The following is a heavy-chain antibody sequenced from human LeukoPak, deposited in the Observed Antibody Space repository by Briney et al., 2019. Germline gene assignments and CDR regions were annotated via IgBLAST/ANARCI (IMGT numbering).Heavy chain of an antibody. V-gene: IGHV4-59*02. Sequence: PSETLSRTCTGSGGSVSGYYWSWIRQPPGQGLEWIGYIYSSGSTNYNPSLKSRVTISIDTSKNQFSLKLSSVTAADTAVYYCAREGTTVTHFDYWGQGTLVTVSS. CDR1: GGSVSGYY. CDR3: AREGTTVTHFDY. CDR2: IYSSGST. D-gene: IGHD4-11*01. J-gene: IGHJ4*02.